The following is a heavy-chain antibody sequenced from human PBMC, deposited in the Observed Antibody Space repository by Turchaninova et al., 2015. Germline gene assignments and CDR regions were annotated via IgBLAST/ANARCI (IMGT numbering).Heavy chain of an antibody. CDR1: GHTFTSYW. J-gene: IGHJ4*02. D-gene: IGHD3-16*01. Sequence: VQLAQSGAAVKKPGAYLKMSGKASGHTFTSYWFGWVRQMPGKGLEWMGIIYPGDSDTRYSPSFQGQVTISADKSISTAYLQWISLKASDTAMYYCARQNLGFCFDYWGQGTLVTVSS. CDR3: ARQNLGFCFDY. V-gene: IGHV5-51*01. CDR2: IYPGDSDT.